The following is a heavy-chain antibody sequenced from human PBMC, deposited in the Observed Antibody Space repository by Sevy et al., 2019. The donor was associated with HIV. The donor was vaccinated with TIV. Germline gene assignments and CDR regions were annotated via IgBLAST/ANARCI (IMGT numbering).Heavy chain of an antibody. V-gene: IGHV4-59*08. CDR3: AGENAWGRGYS. Sequence: KQSQTISLTCTVSGGSITSLYWNWIRQPPGKGLEWIANIYYNGHINYIPSLKSRVTLALDTSKNQFSLRLCSVTAADTAMYYCAGENAWGRGYSWGQGTLVTVSS. CDR1: GGSITSLY. D-gene: IGHD1-26*01. CDR2: IYYNGHI. J-gene: IGHJ4*02.